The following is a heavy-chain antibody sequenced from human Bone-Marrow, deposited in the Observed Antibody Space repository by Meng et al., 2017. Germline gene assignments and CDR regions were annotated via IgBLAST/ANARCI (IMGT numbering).Heavy chain of an antibody. Sequence: QVQLQESGPGLVKPSQTLSLTCTVSGGSISSGGYYWSWIRQHPGKGLEWIGYIYYSGSTNYNPSLKSRVTISVDKSKNQFSLKLSSVTAADTAVYYCARVRVEYWYFDLWGRGTLVTVSS. CDR2: IYYSGST. CDR1: GGSISSGGYY. J-gene: IGHJ2*01. CDR3: ARVRVEYWYFDL. V-gene: IGHV4-31*03.